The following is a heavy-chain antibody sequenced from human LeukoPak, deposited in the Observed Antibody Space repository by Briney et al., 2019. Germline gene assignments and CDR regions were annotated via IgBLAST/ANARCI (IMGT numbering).Heavy chain of an antibody. V-gene: IGHV3-23*01. CDR2: ISGSGGST. Sequence: GGSLRLSCAASGFTFSSYGMSWVRQAPGKGLEWVSAISGSGGSTYYADSVKGRFTISRDNSKNTLYLQMNSLRAEDTAVYYCAESYGDIVVVPAWGQGTLVTVSS. J-gene: IGHJ5*02. CDR1: GFTFSSYG. D-gene: IGHD2-2*01. CDR3: AESYGDIVVVPA.